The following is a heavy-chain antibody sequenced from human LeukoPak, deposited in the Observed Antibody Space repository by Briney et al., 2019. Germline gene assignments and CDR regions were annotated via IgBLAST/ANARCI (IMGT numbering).Heavy chain of an antibody. J-gene: IGHJ5*02. CDR2: IYDSGST. CDR3: ARHYEP. D-gene: IGHD3-16*01. V-gene: IGHV4-39*01. CDR1: GGSIRSSYYY. Sequence: PSETLSLTCTVSGGSIRSSYYYWGRIRRHPGKGLEWIGSIYDSGSTYYNPSLKSRVTISVDTSKNQFSLKLNSVTAADTAVYYCARHYEPWGQGTLVTVSS.